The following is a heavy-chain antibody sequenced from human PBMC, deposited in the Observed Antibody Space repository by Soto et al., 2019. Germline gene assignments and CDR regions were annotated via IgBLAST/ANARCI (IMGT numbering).Heavy chain of an antibody. V-gene: IGHV3-30-3*01. CDR1: GFIFSSHA. J-gene: IGHJ2*01. D-gene: IGHD1-26*01. Sequence: QVQLVESGGGVVQPGRSLRLSCVDSGFIFSSHAMHWVRQAPGKGLEWVAIISYDGSNAYYEDSVKGRFTVSRDNPKNTLYLQMNSLKVEDTAMYYCARDRYGVGATSRGYWYCDLWGRGTLVSVSS. CDR3: ARDRYGVGATSRGYWYCDL. CDR2: ISYDGSNA.